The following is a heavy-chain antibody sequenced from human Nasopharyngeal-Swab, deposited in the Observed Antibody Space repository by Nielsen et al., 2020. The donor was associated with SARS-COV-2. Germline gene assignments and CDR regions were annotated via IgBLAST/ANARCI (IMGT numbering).Heavy chain of an antibody. CDR1: GYTFTSYA. Sequence: ASVKVSCKASGYTFTSYAMHWVRQAPGQGLEWMGWINTNTGNPTYAQGFTGRFVFSLDTSVSTAYLQISSLKAEDTAVYYCAREERGVTLEGGYYYYGMDVWGQGTTVTVSS. CDR2: INTNTGNP. D-gene: IGHD3-10*01. J-gene: IGHJ6*02. V-gene: IGHV7-4-1*02. CDR3: AREERGVTLEGGYYYYGMDV.